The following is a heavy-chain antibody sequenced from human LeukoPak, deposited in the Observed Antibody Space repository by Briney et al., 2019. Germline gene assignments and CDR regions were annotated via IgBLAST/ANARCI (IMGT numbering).Heavy chain of an antibody. V-gene: IGHV3-66*03. Sequence: PGGSLRLCCAVSGFRVSDYYMSWVRQAPGKGLEWVGLIRDSGEAFYADFVRGRFAISRDESENTLYLQMNSLRAEDTAVYFCARDRAANQDWVEFDPWGQGTPVIVSS. CDR1: GFRVSDYY. D-gene: IGHD3/OR15-3a*01. CDR2: IRDSGEA. J-gene: IGHJ5*02. CDR3: ARDRAANQDWVEFDP.